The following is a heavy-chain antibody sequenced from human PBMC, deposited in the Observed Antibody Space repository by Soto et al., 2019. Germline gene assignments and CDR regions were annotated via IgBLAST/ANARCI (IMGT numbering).Heavy chain of an antibody. CDR1: GFTFSGYA. V-gene: IGHV3-23*01. CDR2: ISGSGANI. Sequence: SGGSLRLSCAASGFTFSGYAMTWVRQAPGKGLEWVSGISGSGANIYYADSVKGRFTISRDNSKNTLYLQMNSLRAEDTAVYSWARRTSYGSGSYMYYYYGLDVWGQGTTVTVSS. CDR3: ARRTSYGSGSYMYYYYGLDV. D-gene: IGHD3-10*01. J-gene: IGHJ6*02.